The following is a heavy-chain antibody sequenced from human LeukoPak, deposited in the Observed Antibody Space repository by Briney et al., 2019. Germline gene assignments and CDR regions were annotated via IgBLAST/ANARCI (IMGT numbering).Heavy chain of an antibody. CDR2: IYYSGST. J-gene: IGHJ6*03. V-gene: IGHV4-39*07. D-gene: IGHD3-10*01. CDR3: ARGRRYHGSGSYYRERNYYYYMDV. CDR1: GGSISSSSYY. Sequence: PSETLSLTCTVSGGSISSSSYYWGWIRQPPGKGLEWIGSIYYSGSTYYNPSLKSRVTISVDTSKNQFSLKLSSVTAADTAVYYCARGRRYHGSGSYYRERNYYYYMDVWGKGTTVTISS.